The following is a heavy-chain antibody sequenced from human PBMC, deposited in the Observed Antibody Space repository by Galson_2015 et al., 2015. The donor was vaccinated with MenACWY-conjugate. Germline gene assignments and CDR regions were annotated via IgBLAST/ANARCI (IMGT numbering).Heavy chain of an antibody. J-gene: IGHJ4*02. D-gene: IGHD1-1*01. Sequence: SLRLSCAASGFTFNNYWMHWVRQPPGKGLEWISYIKADGSFSNYADSVKGRFTISTDNVKNMVYLQMDGLGDEDTAVYFCARGNNWSFDSWGQGTLVTVSS. CDR3: ARGNNWSFDS. CDR2: IKADGSFS. CDR1: GFTFNNYW. V-gene: IGHV3-74*01.